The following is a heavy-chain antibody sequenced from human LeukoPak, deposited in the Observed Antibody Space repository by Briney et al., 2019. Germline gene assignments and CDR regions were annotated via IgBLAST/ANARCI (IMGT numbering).Heavy chain of an antibody. CDR3: ARDYYDSSGFGQVYFDY. D-gene: IGHD3-22*01. V-gene: IGHV1-2*02. CDR1: GYTFTGYY. CDR2: INPNSGGT. Sequence: ASVKVSCKASGYTFTGYYMHWVRQAPGQGLEWMGWINPNSGGTNYAQKFQGRVTMTRDTSTSTAYMELSRLRSDDTAVYYCARDYYDSSGFGQVYFDYWGQGTLVTVSS. J-gene: IGHJ4*02.